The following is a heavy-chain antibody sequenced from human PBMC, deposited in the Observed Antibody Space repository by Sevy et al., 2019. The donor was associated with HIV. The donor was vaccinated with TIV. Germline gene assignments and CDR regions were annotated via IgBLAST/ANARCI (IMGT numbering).Heavy chain of an antibody. CDR1: GFTFGDYC. Sequence: GGSLRLSCTASGFTFGDYCMSWVRQAPGKGLEWVAFLKSDVYGGTVDHAACVRGRFVISRDDSKNIAYLQMNDLKTEDKGVYYCTRWKAAQSIFDYWGQGALVTVSS. CDR2: LKSDVYGGTV. V-gene: IGHV3-49*04. D-gene: IGHD6-13*01. J-gene: IGHJ4*02. CDR3: TRWKAAQSIFDY.